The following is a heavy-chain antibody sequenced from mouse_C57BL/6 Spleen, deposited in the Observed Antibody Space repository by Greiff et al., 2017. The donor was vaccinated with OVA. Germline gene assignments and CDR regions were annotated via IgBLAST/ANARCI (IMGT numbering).Heavy chain of an antibody. D-gene: IGHD1-1*02. CDR3: ARCGSYVYFDV. J-gene: IGHJ1*03. V-gene: IGHV1-76*01. CDR1: GYTFTDYY. CDR2: IYPGSGNT. Sequence: VQLVESGAELVRPGASVKLSCKASGYTFTDYYINWVKQRPGKGLEWIARIYPGSGNTYSNEKFKGKATLTAKKSSSTAYMRLRSLTSEDSAVYFCARCGSYVYFDVWGTGTTVTVSS.